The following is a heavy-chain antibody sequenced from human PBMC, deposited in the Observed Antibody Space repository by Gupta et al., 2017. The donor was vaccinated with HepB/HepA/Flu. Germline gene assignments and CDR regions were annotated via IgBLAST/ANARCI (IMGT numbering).Heavy chain of an antibody. J-gene: IGHJ3*01. Sequence: EVQLVQSGAEVKKPGESLKISCRGSGYSFSTYWIGWVRQMPGKGLEWMGIIYPGDSDAEYSPSLEGQVTISADKSISTAYLQWSSLKASDTAIYXCXRQLQIXGIINVNANGFDVWSQGTMVTVSS. D-gene: IGHD1-1*01. V-gene: IGHV5-51*01. CDR1: GYSFSTYW. CDR3: XRQLQIXGIINVNANGFDV. CDR2: IYPGDSDA.